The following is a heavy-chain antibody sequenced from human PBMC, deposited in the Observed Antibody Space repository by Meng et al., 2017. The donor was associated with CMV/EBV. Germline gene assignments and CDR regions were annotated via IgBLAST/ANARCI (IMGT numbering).Heavy chain of an antibody. V-gene: IGHV3-7*01. CDR3: ARTLRTPDY. CDR2: IKQDGSEK. Sequence: LSLTCAASGFTFSSYSMNWVRQAPGKGLEWVATIKQDGSEKYYVDSVKGRFTISRDNAKNSLYLQMNSLRAEDTAVYYCARTLRTPDYWGQGTLVTVSS. CDR1: GFTFSSYS. D-gene: IGHD5/OR15-5a*01. J-gene: IGHJ4*02.